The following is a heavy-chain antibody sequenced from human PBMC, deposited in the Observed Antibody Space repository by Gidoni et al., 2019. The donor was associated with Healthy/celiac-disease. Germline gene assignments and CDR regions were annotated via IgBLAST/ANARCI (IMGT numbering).Heavy chain of an antibody. CDR1: GFTFSSYS. CDR3: ARDRWERDYYYYYGMDV. Sequence: EVQLVESGGGLVKPGGSLRLSRAASGFTFSSYSMNWVRQAPGKGLEWVSSISSSSSYIYYADSVKGRFTISRDNAKNSLYLQMNSLRAEDTAVYYCARDRWERDYYYYYGMDVWGQGTTVTVSS. V-gene: IGHV3-21*01. CDR2: ISSSSSYI. D-gene: IGHD1-26*01. J-gene: IGHJ6*02.